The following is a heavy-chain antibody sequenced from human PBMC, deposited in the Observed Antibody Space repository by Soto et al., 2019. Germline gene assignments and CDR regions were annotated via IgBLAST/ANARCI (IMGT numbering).Heavy chain of an antibody. CDR2: IIPIFGTP. V-gene: IGHV1-69*06. CDR3: ARALQCRGCCLDNPTSLDT. Sequence: SVKTFSKASGAHFSTYTFSWVRQAPGQGLEWMGRIIPIFGTPYSAQKFQGRVTMTADKYTSTVYMELRSLISDDPAVYFCARALQCRGCCLDNPTSLDTWGQATLDTAAS. J-gene: IGHJ5*02. CDR1: GAHFSTYT. D-gene: IGHD2-2*03.